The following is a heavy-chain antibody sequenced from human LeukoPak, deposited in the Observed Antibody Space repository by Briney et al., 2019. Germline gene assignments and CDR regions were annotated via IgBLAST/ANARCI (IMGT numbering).Heavy chain of an antibody. CDR3: ARGLWFDP. J-gene: IGHJ5*02. CDR2: INHSGST. Sequence: SETLSLTCAVYGGSFSGYYWSWIRQPPGKGLEWIGEINHSGSTNYNPSLKSRVTISVDTSKNQFSLKLSSVTAADTAVYYCARGLWFDPWAREPWSPSPQ. CDR1: GGSFSGYY. V-gene: IGHV4-34*01.